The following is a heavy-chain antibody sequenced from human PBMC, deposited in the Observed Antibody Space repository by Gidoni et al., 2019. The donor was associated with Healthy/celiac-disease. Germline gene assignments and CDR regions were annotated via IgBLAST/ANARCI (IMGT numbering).Heavy chain of an antibody. D-gene: IGHD2-15*01. V-gene: IGHV4-61*01. CDR2: IYYSGST. CDR3: ATVGLYCSGGSCYTSQADYYGMDV. CDR1: GGSVSSGSYY. J-gene: IGHJ6*02. Sequence: QVQLQESGPGLVKPSETLSLTCTVSGGSVSSGSYYWSWIRPPPGKGLAWIGYIYYSGSTNYNPSLKSRVTISVDTSKNQFSLKLSSVTAADTAVYYCATVGLYCSGGSCYTSQADYYGMDVWGQGTTVTVSS.